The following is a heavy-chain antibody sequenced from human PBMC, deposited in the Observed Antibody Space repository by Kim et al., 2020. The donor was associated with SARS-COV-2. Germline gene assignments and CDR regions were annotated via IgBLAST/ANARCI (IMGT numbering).Heavy chain of an antibody. Sequence: GGSLRLSCAASGFTFSNAWMSWVRQAPGKGLEWVGRIKSKTDGGTTDYAAPVKGRFTISRDDSKNTLYLQMNSLKTEDTAVYYCTTDLVKWELPTVNYWGQGTLVTVSS. V-gene: IGHV3-15*01. J-gene: IGHJ4*02. CDR2: IKSKTDGGTT. CDR3: TTDLVKWELPTVNY. CDR1: GFTFSNAW. D-gene: IGHD1-26*01.